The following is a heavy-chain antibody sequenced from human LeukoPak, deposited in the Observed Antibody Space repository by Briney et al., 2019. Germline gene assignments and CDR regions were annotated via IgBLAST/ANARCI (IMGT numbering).Heavy chain of an antibody. CDR3: AREWWSGGSCYSYYYYYGMDV. CDR2: IYTSGST. D-gene: IGHD2-15*01. V-gene: IGHV4-4*07. CDR1: GGSISSYY. J-gene: IGHJ6*02. Sequence: PSDTLSLTCTVSGGSISSYYWSWIRQPAGKGLEWIGRIYTSGSTNYNPTLKNRVTMSVDTSKNQSSLKLSSVTAADTAVYYCAREWWSGGSCYSYYYYYGMDVWGQGTTVTVSS.